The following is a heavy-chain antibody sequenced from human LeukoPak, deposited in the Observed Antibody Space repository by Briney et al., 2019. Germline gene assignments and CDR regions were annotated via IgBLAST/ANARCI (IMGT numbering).Heavy chain of an antibody. CDR3: VRDRDDYTFPVGRFQGTPSLKWFDP. CDR1: GYTFTAYY. V-gene: IGHV1-2*02. Sequence: ASVKVSCKTSGYTFTAYYIHWVRQAPGQGLEWMGWINPNSGGTNYAQKFQGRVTMTRDTSISTAYMELSRLRSDDTAVYYCVRDRDDYTFPVGRFQGTPSLKWFDPWGQGTLVTVSS. CDR2: INPNSGGT. J-gene: IGHJ5*02. D-gene: IGHD5-24*01.